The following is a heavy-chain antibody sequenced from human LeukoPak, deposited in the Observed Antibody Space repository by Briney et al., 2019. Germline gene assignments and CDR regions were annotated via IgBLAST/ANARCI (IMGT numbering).Heavy chain of an antibody. Sequence: VKVSCKVSGYTFTDYYMHWVQQAPGKGLECIGLVNPEDGETIYAEKFQGRVTITADTSTDTAYMELSSLSSEDTAVYYCATGPEEGGYDSSYIDYWGQGTLVTVSS. V-gene: IGHV1-69-2*01. D-gene: IGHD3-22*01. CDR1: GYTFTDYY. CDR2: VNPEDGET. J-gene: IGHJ4*02. CDR3: ATGPEEGGYDSSYIDY.